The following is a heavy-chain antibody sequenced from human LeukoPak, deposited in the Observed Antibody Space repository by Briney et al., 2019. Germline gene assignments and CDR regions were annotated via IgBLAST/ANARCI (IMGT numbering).Heavy chain of an antibody. V-gene: IGHV1-24*01. CDR3: ATDSSGSYSPFDY. Sequence: GASVEVSCKVSGYTLTELSMHWVRQAPGKGLEWMGGFDPEDGETIYAQKFQGRVTMTEDTSTDTAYMELSSLRSEDTAVYYCATDSSGSYSPFDYWGQGTLVTVSS. CDR2: FDPEDGET. J-gene: IGHJ4*02. D-gene: IGHD3-10*01. CDR1: GYTLTELS.